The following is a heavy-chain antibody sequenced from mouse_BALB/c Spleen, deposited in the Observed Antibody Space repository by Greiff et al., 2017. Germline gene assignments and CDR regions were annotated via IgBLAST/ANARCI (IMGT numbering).Heavy chain of an antibody. V-gene: IGHV1-77*01. Sequence: VQLQESGAELARPGASVKLSCKASGYTFTDYYINWVKQRTGQGLEWIGEIYPGSGNTYYNEKFKGKATLTADKSSSTAYMQLSSLTSEDSAVYFCARGLWLRRGWFAYWGQGTLVTVSA. D-gene: IGHD2-2*01. CDR1: GYTFTDYY. J-gene: IGHJ3*01. CDR3: ARGLWLRRGWFAY. CDR2: IYPGSGNT.